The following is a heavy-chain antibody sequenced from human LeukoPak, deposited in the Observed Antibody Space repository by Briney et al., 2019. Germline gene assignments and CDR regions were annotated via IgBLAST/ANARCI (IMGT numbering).Heavy chain of an antibody. Sequence: GGSLRLSYAASGFTFSSYAMSWVRQAPGKGLEWVSAISGSGDGTYYADSVKGRFTISRDNSKNTLYLQMSGLRAEDTAVYYCAKEPGYCTNGVCYSRVFDRWGQGTLVTVSS. J-gene: IGHJ5*02. CDR1: GFTFSSYA. CDR2: ISGSGDGT. V-gene: IGHV3-23*01. D-gene: IGHD2-8*01. CDR3: AKEPGYCTNGVCYSRVFDR.